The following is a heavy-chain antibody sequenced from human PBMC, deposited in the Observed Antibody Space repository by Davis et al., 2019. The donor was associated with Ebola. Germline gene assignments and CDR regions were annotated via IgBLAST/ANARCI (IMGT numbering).Heavy chain of an antibody. CDR1: GFTFSSYA. V-gene: IGHV3-64*05. J-gene: IGHJ6*03. CDR3: VKDYGSGIYNYYYYYMDV. Sequence: GESLKISCAASGFTFSSYAMHWVRQAPGKGLEYVSAISSNGGSTYYADSVKGRFTISRDNSKNTLYVQMSSLRAEDTAVYYCVKDYGSGIYNYYYYYMDVWGKGTTVSVSS. CDR2: ISSNGGST. D-gene: IGHD3-10*01.